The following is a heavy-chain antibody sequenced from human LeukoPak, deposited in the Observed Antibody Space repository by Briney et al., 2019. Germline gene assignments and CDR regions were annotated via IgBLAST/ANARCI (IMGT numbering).Heavy chain of an antibody. J-gene: IGHJ5*02. CDR2: IYLSETT. Sequence: PSETLSLTCTVSGYSISSGHYWGWLRQPPGKGLEWIGSIYLSETTYYNPSLKSRVTISVDTSKNQFSLKLSSVTAADTAVYYCARDGFRGNNWFDPWGQGTLVTVSS. CDR1: GYSISSGHY. V-gene: IGHV4-38-2*02. CDR3: ARDGFRGNNWFDP.